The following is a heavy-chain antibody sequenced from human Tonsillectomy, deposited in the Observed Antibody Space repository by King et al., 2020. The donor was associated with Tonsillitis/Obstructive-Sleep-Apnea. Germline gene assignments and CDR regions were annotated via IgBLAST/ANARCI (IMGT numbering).Heavy chain of an antibody. D-gene: IGHD3-10*01. Sequence: QLQELGPGLVKPSQTLSLTCTVSGGSISSGGYYWSWIRQHPGKGLEWIGYIYYSGNTYYNPSLKSRVTISVDTSKNQFSLSLNSVTAADTAMYYCARESPYDSGSHDAFDIWGQGTMVTVSS. CDR3: ARESPYDSGSHDAFDI. CDR2: IYYSGNT. CDR1: GGSISSGGYY. J-gene: IGHJ3*02. V-gene: IGHV4-31*03.